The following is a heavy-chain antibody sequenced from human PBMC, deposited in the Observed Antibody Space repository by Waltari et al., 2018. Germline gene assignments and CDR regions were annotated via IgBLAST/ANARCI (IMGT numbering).Heavy chain of an antibody. D-gene: IGHD2-15*01. CDR1: GDSMSSTHW. J-gene: IGHJ4*02. V-gene: IGHV4-4*02. Sequence: LQLQESGPGLVQPSGTLSLPCAVSGDSMSSTHWWNWVRQPPGKGLEWIGQGHRSGRTNYNPAFAGRVTVSLDMSNNQFSLKVISATAADTAVYYCARDRGRGLYLDSWGPGTLVNVSP. CDR2: GHRSGRT. CDR3: ARDRGRGLYLDS.